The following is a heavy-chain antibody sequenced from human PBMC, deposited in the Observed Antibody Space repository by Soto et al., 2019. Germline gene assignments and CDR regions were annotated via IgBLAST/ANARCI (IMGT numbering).Heavy chain of an antibody. Sequence: QVQLQESGPRLVKPSGSLSLTCGVSGGTVASSHWWSWVRQSQGGGLEWIWNVYHTGDTNFNPSVQSRVTISVDKSNTQFSLRLNSLTAADTAVYFCAREIVTAGGNNYFDPWGPGTLVTVSS. CDR2: VYHTGDT. D-gene: IGHD2-21*02. V-gene: IGHV4-4*02. CDR1: GGTVASSHW. J-gene: IGHJ5*02. CDR3: AREIVTAGGNNYFDP.